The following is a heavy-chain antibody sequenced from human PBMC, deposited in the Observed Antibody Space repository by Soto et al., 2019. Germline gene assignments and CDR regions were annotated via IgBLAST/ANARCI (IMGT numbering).Heavy chain of an antibody. CDR3: ARDARSGLTGTTSVLWWFDP. J-gene: IGHJ5*02. CDR1: GFTFSSYG. V-gene: IGHV3-33*01. D-gene: IGHD1-7*01. Sequence: GGSLRLSCAASGFTFSSYGMHWVRQAPGKGLEWVAVIWYDGSNKYYADSVKGRFTISRDNSKNTLYLQMNSLRAEDTAVYYCARDARSGLTGTTSVLWWFDPWGQGTLVTVSS. CDR2: IWYDGSNK.